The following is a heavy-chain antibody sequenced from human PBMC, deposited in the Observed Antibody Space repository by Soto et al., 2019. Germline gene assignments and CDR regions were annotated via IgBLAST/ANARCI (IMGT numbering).Heavy chain of an antibody. V-gene: IGHV4-39*01. J-gene: IGHJ6*02. CDR3: ARRLYYDSSGFEGGGMDV. CDR1: GYSIISTFW. CDR2: IYYSGST. D-gene: IGHD3-22*01. Sequence: ASETLSLTCRVSGYSIISTFWWTWVRQPPGKGLEWIGGIYYSGSTSYNPSLKSRVTISVDTSKNQFSLKLSSVTAADTAVYYCARRLYYDSSGFEGGGMDVWGQGTTVTVSS.